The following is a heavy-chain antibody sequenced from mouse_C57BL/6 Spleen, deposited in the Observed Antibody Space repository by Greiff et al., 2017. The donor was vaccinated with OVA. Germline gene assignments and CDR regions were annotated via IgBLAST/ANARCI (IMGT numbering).Heavy chain of an antibody. V-gene: IGHV5-17*01. CDR3: SRGDYYGSSYVRYYFDY. Sequence: EVHLVESGGGLVKPGGSLKLSCAASGFTFSDYGMHWVRQAPEKGLEWVAYISSGSSTIYYADTVKGRFTISRDNAKNTLFLQMTSLRSEDTAMYYCSRGDYYGSSYVRYYFDYWGQGTTLTVSS. D-gene: IGHD1-1*01. CDR1: GFTFSDYG. J-gene: IGHJ2*01. CDR2: ISSGSSTI.